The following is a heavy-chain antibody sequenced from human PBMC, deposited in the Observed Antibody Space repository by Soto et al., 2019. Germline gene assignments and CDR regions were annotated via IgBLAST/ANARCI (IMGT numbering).Heavy chain of an antibody. V-gene: IGHV3-30*18. CDR1: GFTFSSYG. J-gene: IGHJ6*02. CDR2: ISYDGSNK. CDR3: AKDASITIFGVVTADYYYYGMDV. Sequence: GGSLRLSCAASGFTFSSYGMHWVRQAPGKGLEWVAVISYDGSNKYYADSVKGRFTISRDNSKNTLYLQMNSLRAEDTAVYYCAKDASITIFGVVTADYYYYGMDVWGQGTTVTVSS. D-gene: IGHD3-3*01.